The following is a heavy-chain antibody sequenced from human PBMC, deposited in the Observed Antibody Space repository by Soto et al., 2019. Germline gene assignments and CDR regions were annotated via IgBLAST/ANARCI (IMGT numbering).Heavy chain of an antibody. D-gene: IGHD6-13*01. CDR3: TRPVSSSRDY. CDR1: GVIFSSSA. V-gene: IGHV3-73*01. J-gene: IGHJ4*02. Sequence: GGSLRLSCAASGVIFSSSAIHWFSQASGKGLEWVGRIRSKANSYATAYAASVKGRFTISRDDSKNTAYLQMNSLKTEDTAVYYCTRPVSSSRDYWGQGTLVTVSS. CDR2: IRSKANSYAT.